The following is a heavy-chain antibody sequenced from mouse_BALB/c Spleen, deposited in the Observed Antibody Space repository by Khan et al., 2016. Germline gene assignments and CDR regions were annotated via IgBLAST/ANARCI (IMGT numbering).Heavy chain of an antibody. J-gene: IGHJ4*01. D-gene: IGHD3-3*01. CDR1: GFTFNTYA. CDR2: IRSKSNNYAT. Sequence: EVQLVESGGGLVQPKGSLKLSCAASGFTFNTYAMNWVRQAPGKGLEWVARIRSKSNNYATYYADSVKDRFTISRDDSQRMLYLQMKNLKTEDTAMYYCVRQGCDYAMDYWGQGTSVTVSS. CDR3: VRQGCDYAMDY. V-gene: IGHV10-1*02.